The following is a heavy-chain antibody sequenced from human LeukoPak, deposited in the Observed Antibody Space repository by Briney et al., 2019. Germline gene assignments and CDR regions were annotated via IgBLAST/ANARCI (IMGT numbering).Heavy chain of an antibody. CDR3: ARGSTSATLSFDY. CDR1: GFTFSSYA. J-gene: IGHJ4*02. D-gene: IGHD2/OR15-2a*01. CDR2: ISSSSSTI. V-gene: IGHV3-48*01. Sequence: GGSLRLSCAASGFTFSSYAMSWVRQAPGKGLEWVSAISSSSSTIYYADSVKGRFTISRDNAKNSLYLQMNSLRAEDTAVYYCARGSTSATLSFDYWGQGTLVTVSS.